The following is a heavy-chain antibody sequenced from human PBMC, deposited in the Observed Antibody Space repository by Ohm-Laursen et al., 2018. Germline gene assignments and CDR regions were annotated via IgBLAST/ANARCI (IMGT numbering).Heavy chain of an antibody. D-gene: IGHD2-21*02. J-gene: IGHJ6*02. CDR3: VHSLCGGDCYSIRFGMDV. CDR1: GFSLSTSGVG. CDR2: IYWDDDK. V-gene: IGHV2-5*02. Sequence: TQTLTLTCTFSGFSLSTSGVGVGWIRQPPGKALEWLALIYWDDDKRYSPSLNSRLIITKDTSKNQVVLTMTNMDPVDTATYYCVHSLCGGDCYSIRFGMDVWGQGTTVTVSS.